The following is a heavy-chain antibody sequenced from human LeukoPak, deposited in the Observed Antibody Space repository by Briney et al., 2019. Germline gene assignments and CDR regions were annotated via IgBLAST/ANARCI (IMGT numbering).Heavy chain of an antibody. CDR1: GYTFTSYY. Sequence: ASVKVSCKTSGYTFTSYYIHWVRQAPGQGLEWMGIINPSGGSTSYAQKFQGRVTMTRDTSTSTVYMYLSSLRSEDTAMYYCARRGSSGWYSDYWGQGTLVTVSS. D-gene: IGHD6-19*01. CDR2: INPSGGST. V-gene: IGHV1-46*01. CDR3: ARRGSSGWYSDY. J-gene: IGHJ4*02.